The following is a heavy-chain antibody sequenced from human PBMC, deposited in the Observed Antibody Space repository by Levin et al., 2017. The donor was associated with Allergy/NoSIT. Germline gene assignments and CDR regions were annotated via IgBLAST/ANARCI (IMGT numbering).Heavy chain of an antibody. CDR2: IFHSGLA. D-gene: IGHD7-27*01. V-gene: IGHV4-59*03. CDR1: GVSINNHY. J-gene: IGHJ5*02. Sequence: SETLSLTCTVSGVSINNHYWSWVRQPPGKGLEWIGYIFHSGLASYNSSLKSRVTLSVDTSKNQFSLKLSSVTAADTAMYFCPAYTGRQLFRSWGQGTLVTFSS. CDR3: PAYTGRQLFRS.